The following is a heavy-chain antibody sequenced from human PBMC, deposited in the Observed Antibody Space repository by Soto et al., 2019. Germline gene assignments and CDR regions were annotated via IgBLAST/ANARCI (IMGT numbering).Heavy chain of an antibody. J-gene: IGHJ4*02. CDR3: ARDLGLLKSLFDY. CDR2: ISVSGDSI. CDR1: GFSFNSFN. V-gene: IGHV3-48*03. D-gene: IGHD3-16*01. Sequence: SLRLSCLASGFSFNSFNMNWIRRAPGRGLEWVASISVSGDSIYYGDSVQGRFTISRDNSKRSVFLDLSSLRVEDTAVYYCARDLGLLKSLFDYWGQGTLVTVSS.